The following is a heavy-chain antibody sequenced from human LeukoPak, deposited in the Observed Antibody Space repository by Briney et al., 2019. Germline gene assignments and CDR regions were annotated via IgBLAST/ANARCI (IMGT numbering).Heavy chain of an antibody. D-gene: IGHD5-24*01. CDR1: GFSVTNNY. Sequence: GGSLRLSCAVSGFSVTNNYMSWVRQAPGRGLEWVSVFYVGGATYYADSVKGRFTISRDNSENALYLQMKSLRAEDTAVYYCARGDGYNFFDYWGQGTLVTVSS. V-gene: IGHV3-53*01. CDR3: ARGDGYNFFDY. J-gene: IGHJ4*02. CDR2: FYVGGAT.